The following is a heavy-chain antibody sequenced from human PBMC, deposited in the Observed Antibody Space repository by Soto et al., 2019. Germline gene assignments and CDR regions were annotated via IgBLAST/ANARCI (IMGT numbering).Heavy chain of an antibody. D-gene: IGHD6-6*01. CDR2: IYWDDDK. CDR1: GFSLTSGDVC. J-gene: IGHJ4*02. V-gene: IGHV2-5*02. Sequence: SGPTLVNPTQTLTLTLTFSGFSLTSGDVCGGGIRQPPGKALEWLALIYWDDDKRYSPSLKSRLTITKDTSKNQVVLRMTNMDPVDTATYYCAHSRYSRSSFDYWGQGTLVTVPS. CDR3: AHSRYSRSSFDY.